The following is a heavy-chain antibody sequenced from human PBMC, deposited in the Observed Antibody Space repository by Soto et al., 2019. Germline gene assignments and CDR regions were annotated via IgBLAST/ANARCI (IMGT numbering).Heavy chain of an antibody. CDR2: MNPNSGNT. J-gene: IGHJ6*02. CDR3: ASLPIYGGNFRPDYYYGMDV. D-gene: IGHD4-17*01. V-gene: IGHV1-8*02. CDR1: GYTFTSYG. Sequence: ASVKVSCKASGYTFTSYGINWVRQATGQGLEWMGWMNPNSGNTGYAQKFQGRVTMTRNTSISTAYMELSSLRSEDTAVYYCASLPIYGGNFRPDYYYGMDVWGQGTMVTVSS.